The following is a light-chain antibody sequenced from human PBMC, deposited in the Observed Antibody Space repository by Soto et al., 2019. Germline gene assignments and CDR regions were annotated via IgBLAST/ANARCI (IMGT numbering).Light chain of an antibody. CDR2: DTD. V-gene: IGLV1-51*01. Sequence: QSVLTQPPSVSAAPGQTVTISCSGSSSNIARNYVSWYQQDPGAAPKLLTYDTDKRPSVIPDLFSGSNSGTSATLGITGLHTGDEADYYCATWDSSLSALVFGGGTKLTVL. CDR1: SSNIARNY. CDR3: ATWDSSLSALV. J-gene: IGLJ2*01.